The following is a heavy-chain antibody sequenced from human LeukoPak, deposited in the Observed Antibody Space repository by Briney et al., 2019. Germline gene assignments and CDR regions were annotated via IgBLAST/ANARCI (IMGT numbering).Heavy chain of an antibody. CDR1: GFAFSRYT. Sequence: GGSLRLSCAPSGFAFSRYTISWVRQAPGKGLEWVSGINWNGGSTGYADSVKGRFTISRDNAKNSLYLQMNSLRAEDTALYYCARGGIYCSSTSCYGDYWGQGTLVTVSS. CDR3: ARGGIYCSSTSCYGDY. CDR2: INWNGGST. V-gene: IGHV3-20*04. J-gene: IGHJ4*02. D-gene: IGHD2-2*01.